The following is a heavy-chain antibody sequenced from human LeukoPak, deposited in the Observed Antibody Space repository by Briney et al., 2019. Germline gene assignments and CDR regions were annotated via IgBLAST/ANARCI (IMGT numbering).Heavy chain of an antibody. Sequence: PGGSLRLSCAASDFPFIGYTMHWVRQAPGKGLEWVAGIPYDGSQNSYADSVKGRFSISRDNSKSALYLQLSSLRPEDTAVYYCTREGRFKAQHLFDYWGQGTMVTVSS. D-gene: IGHD2-2*01. CDR2: IPYDGSQN. CDR1: DFPFIGYT. J-gene: IGHJ4*02. CDR3: TREGRFKAQHLFDY. V-gene: IGHV3-30*04.